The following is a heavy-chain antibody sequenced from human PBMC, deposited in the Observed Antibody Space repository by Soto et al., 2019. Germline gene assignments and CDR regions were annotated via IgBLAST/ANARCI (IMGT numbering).Heavy chain of an antibody. V-gene: IGHV3-30*18. J-gene: IGHJ5*02. Sequence: GGSLRLSCAASGFTSSNYGMHWVRQAPGKGLEWVAVISYDGSNKYYADSVKGRFTISRDNSKNTLWLQMNSLRAGDTAVYYCAKDPPAYASGTNWFDPWGQGTLVTVSS. D-gene: IGHD3-10*01. CDR3: AKDPPAYASGTNWFDP. CDR1: GFTSSNYG. CDR2: ISYDGSNK.